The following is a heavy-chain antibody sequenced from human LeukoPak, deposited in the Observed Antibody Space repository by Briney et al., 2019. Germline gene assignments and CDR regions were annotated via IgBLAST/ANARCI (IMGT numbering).Heavy chain of an antibody. CDR2: ISSSVGST. Sequence: PGRSLCPSCALSGFTPTSNAISWVRHPPEKGLEWVSAISSSVGSTNYTDSVTGRSTISRDNSKNTPYLQMNRLRAAGTALYVRAIGRGASYDASDIWGEGGMVTVSS. V-gene: IGHV3-23*01. CDR1: GFTPTSNA. CDR3: AIGRGASYDASDI. J-gene: IGHJ3*02. D-gene: IGHD3-16*01.